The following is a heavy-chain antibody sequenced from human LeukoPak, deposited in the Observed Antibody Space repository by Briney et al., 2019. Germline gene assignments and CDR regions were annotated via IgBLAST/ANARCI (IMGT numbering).Heavy chain of an antibody. CDR3: TKGSAGGRPYYFDN. CDR2: VGGSGAYT. V-gene: IGHV3-23*01. J-gene: IGHJ4*02. Sequence: PGGSLRLSCAASGFTFNNYALSWVRQAPGKGLDWISGVGGSGAYTYYSDSVKGRFTISRDDSKNTLYLLMDSLRAEDTAVYFCTKGSAGGRPYYFDNWGQGTLVTVSS. CDR1: GFTFNNYA. D-gene: IGHD2-15*01.